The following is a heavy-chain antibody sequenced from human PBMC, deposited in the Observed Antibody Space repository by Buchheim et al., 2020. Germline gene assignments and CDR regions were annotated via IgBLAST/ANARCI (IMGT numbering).Heavy chain of an antibody. CDR1: GCSISSYY. V-gene: IGHV4-59*01. J-gene: IGHJ5*02. Sequence: QVQLQESGPGLLKPSATLSLTCTVSGCSISSYYWSWIRQPPGKGLEWIGYIYYSGSTNSNPSLKSRVTISVDTSKNQFSLKLSSVTAADTAVYCRARGEYYDVWRGFDPWGQGTL. CDR2: IYYSGST. D-gene: IGHD3-3*01. CDR3: ARGEYYDVWRGFDP.